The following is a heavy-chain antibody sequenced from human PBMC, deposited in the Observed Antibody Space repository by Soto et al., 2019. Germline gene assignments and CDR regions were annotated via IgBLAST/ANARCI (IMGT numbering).Heavy chain of an antibody. Sequence: PGGSLRLSCAASGVTFSNFWMSWLRQAPGKGLEWVGNIKQDGSEKNFVDSVKGRFTISRDNAKNSMYLQMNSLRAEDTAVYYCARGSGSYYLHWGQGTLVTVSS. D-gene: IGHD1-26*01. CDR1: GVTFSNFW. J-gene: IGHJ4*02. V-gene: IGHV3-7*01. CDR3: ARGSGSYYLH. CDR2: IKQDGSEK.